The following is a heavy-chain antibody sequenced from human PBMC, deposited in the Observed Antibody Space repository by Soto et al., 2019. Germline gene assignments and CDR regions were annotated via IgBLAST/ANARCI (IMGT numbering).Heavy chain of an antibody. Sequence: QVQVEQSGAEVKKPGSSLKVSCKTSGGPFSSQAFNWVRQARGHGLAWKGGIIPLLGSTTYAQKFQERVTFTADESTSTVNMVLRSLRSDDTVIYFCAMSNCPYFYYVIDVWGRGTTVTVSS. D-gene: IGHD2-15*01. CDR1: GGPFSSQA. CDR2: IIPLLGST. V-gene: IGHV1-69*01. CDR3: AMSNCPYFYYVIDV. J-gene: IGHJ6*02.